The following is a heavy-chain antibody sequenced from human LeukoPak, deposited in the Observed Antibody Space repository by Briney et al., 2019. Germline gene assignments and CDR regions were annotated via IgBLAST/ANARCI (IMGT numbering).Heavy chain of an antibody. V-gene: IGHV5-10-1*01. CDR3: ARHQGFGESAFIY. J-gene: IGHJ4*02. CDR2: IDPSDSYT. Sequence: GESLRISCKGSGYSFTSYWISWVRQMPRKGLEWMGRIDPSDSYTRYSPSFQGHVTISVDKSMSTAYLQWSSLKASDTAMYYCARHQGFGESAFIYWGQGTLVTVSS. D-gene: IGHD3-10*01. CDR1: GYSFTSYW.